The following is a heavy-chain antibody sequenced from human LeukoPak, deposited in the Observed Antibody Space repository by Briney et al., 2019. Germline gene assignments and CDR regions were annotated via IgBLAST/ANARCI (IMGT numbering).Heavy chain of an antibody. CDR2: INTDGSIT. CDR1: GFTFSTSW. J-gene: IGHJ4*02. CDR3: VRPDIVTVPLGC. D-gene: IGHD2-2*01. V-gene: IGHV3-74*01. Sequence: PGGSLRLSCAASGFTFSTSWMSWVRQAPGKGLVWVSRINTDGSITDYADSVKGRFTISRDNAKNTLYLQVNSLRAEDTAIYYCVRPDIVTVPLGCWGQGTLVTVSS.